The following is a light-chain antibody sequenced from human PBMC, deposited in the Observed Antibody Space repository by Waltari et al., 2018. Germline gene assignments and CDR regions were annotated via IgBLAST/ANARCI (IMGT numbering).Light chain of an antibody. Sequence: DIQMTQSPSSLSASVGDRVTITCRASQSISSYLNWYQQKPGKAPKLLIYAASSLQSGVPSRFSGSRSGTDFTLTISSLQPEDVATYDCQQSYSTSITVGQGTRMEIK. CDR1: QSISSY. CDR2: AAS. CDR3: QQSYSTSIT. J-gene: IGKJ5*01. V-gene: IGKV1-39*01.